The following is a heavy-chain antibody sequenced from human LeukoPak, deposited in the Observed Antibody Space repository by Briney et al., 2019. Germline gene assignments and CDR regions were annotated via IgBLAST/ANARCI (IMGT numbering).Heavy chain of an antibody. Sequence: KTSETLSLTCAVYGGSFSGYYWSWIRQPPGKGLEWIGEINHSGSTNYNPSLKSRVTISVDTSKNQFSLKLSSVTAADTAVYYCARALHYYDRSRSSYYFDHWGQGTLVTVSS. CDR1: GGSFSGYY. CDR3: ARALHYYDRSRSSYYFDH. J-gene: IGHJ4*02. V-gene: IGHV4-34*01. CDR2: INHSGST. D-gene: IGHD3-22*01.